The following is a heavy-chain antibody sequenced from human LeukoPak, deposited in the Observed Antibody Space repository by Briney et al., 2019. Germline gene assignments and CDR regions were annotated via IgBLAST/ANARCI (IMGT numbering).Heavy chain of an antibody. D-gene: IGHD6-13*01. V-gene: IGHV3-72*01. Sequence: GGSLRLSCAGAGFSITDHHMDWVRQAPGKGLEWIGRSATTKPNSCTTQYAASARGRFTISRDDSQNSLYLQLNSLKTEDTAVYFCVRVVTTGSGWYHLDNWGLGTLVTVSS. CDR3: VRVVTTGSGWYHLDN. CDR2: SATTKPNSCTT. J-gene: IGHJ4*02. CDR1: GFSITDHH.